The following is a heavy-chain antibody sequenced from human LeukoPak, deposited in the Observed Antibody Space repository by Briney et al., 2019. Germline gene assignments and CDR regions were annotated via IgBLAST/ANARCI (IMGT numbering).Heavy chain of an antibody. CDR2: IYSDGNS. CDR3: ARDSGYCRGGTCYGYDY. D-gene: IGHD2-15*01. Sequence: PGGSLRLSCAASGFTVSSYSMSWVRQAPGKGLEWVSVIYSDGNSYYAESVKGRFTISRDNSKNTLFLQINSLRAEDTALYYCARDSGYCRGGTCYGYDYWGQGTLLTVSS. V-gene: IGHV3-53*01. J-gene: IGHJ4*02. CDR1: GFTVSSYS.